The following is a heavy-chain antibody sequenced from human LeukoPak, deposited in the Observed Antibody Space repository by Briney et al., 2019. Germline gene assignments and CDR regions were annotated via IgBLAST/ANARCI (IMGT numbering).Heavy chain of an antibody. CDR2: ISTYNANT. J-gene: IGHJ4*02. D-gene: IGHD1-26*01. CDR3: ARSSTSRSNLNY. Sequence: ASVKVSCKASGYSFTNYGISWVRQAPGQGLEWMGWISTYNANTNYAQKFQDRVTMTTDTPTSTAYMELRSLRADDTAVYYCARSSTSRSNLNYWGKGTLVTVSS. CDR1: GYSFTNYG. V-gene: IGHV1-18*01.